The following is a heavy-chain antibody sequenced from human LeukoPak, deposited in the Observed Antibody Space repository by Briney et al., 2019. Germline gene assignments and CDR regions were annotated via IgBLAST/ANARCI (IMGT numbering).Heavy chain of an antibody. CDR3: ARLSDCSGGSCYSGGVFYWFDP. CDR2: IIPIFGTA. Sequence: GSSVKVSCKASGGTFSSYAISWVRQAPGQGLEWMGGIIPIFGTANYAQKFQGRVTITADKSTSTAYMELSSLRSEDTAVYYCARLSDCSGGSCYSGGVFYWFDPWGQGTLVTVSS. V-gene: IGHV1-69*06. CDR1: GGTFSSYA. J-gene: IGHJ5*02. D-gene: IGHD2-15*01.